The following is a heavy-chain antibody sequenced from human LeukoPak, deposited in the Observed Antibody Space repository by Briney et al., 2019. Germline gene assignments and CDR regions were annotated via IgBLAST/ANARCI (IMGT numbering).Heavy chain of an antibody. V-gene: IGHV3-30*18. CDR2: ISYDGSNK. CDR3: AKDNGGGSYSVFGYYFDY. Sequence: PGGSLRLSCAASGFTFSSYGMHWVRQAPGKGLEWVAVISYDGSNKYYADSVKGRFTISRDNSKNTLYLQMNSLRAEDTAVYYCAKDNGGGSYSVFGYYFDYWGQGTLVTVSS. CDR1: GFTFSSYG. J-gene: IGHJ4*02. D-gene: IGHD1-26*01.